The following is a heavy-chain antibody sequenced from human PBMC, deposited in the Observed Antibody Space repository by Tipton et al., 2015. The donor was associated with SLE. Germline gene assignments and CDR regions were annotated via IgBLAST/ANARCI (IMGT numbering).Heavy chain of an antibody. V-gene: IGHV4-39*07. CDR1: GDSMSSVSYY. CDR3: ATYPTGYYYGLDV. CDR2: AYYMGNT. J-gene: IGHJ6*02. Sequence: TLSLTCSVSGDSMSSVSYYWAWIRQPPGKGLEWIGCAYYMGNTYYNPSLNSRATISVDTSKNQFSLRLSSVTAADTAVYYCATYPTGYYYGLDVWGQGTTVTVSS.